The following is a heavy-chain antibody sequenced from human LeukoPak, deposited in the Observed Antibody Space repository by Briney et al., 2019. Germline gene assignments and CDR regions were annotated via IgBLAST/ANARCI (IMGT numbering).Heavy chain of an antibody. J-gene: IGHJ6*03. CDR1: GFTFSDTW. CDR3: ASSSGWYYYYYMDV. V-gene: IGHV3-74*01. Sequence: GGSLRLSCAASGFTFSDTWMHWVRQAPGEGLVWVSRIRSDGSDTRYAESVKGRFTISRDNAKNTLYLQMNSLRAEDTAVYYCASSSGWYYYYYMDVWGKGTTVTISS. D-gene: IGHD6-19*01. CDR2: IRSDGSDT.